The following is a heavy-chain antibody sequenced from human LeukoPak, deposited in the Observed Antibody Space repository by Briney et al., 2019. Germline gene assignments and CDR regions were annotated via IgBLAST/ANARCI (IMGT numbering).Heavy chain of an antibody. V-gene: IGHV1-2*07. CDR3: ARGVTARGFYYYMDI. D-gene: IGHD2-21*02. CDR2: INPTSGGT. CDR1: GYTFTGYY. Sequence: GASVKVSCKVSGYTFTGYYIHWVRQAPGQGLEWMGWINPTSGGTNYAHKFQGRVTMTRDTSIGTAYKELSRLRSDDTAVYSCARGVTARGFYYYMDIWGRGTTVTISS. J-gene: IGHJ6*03.